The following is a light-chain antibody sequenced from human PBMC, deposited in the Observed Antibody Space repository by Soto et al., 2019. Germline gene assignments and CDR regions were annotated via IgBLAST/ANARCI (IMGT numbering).Light chain of an antibody. CDR3: QQYNDWPLT. J-gene: IGKJ1*01. Sequence: EIVLTQSPATLSLSPGERATVSCRASQSFSNQLAWYQQRPGQAPRLLIYGASTRATGIPARFSGSGSGTEFTLTISSLQSEDFAVYYCQQYNDWPLTFGQGTKVDIK. CDR1: QSFSNQ. CDR2: GAS. V-gene: IGKV3-15*01.